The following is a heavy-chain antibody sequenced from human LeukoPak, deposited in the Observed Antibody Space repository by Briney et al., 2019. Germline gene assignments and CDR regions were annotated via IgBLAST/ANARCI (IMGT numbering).Heavy chain of an antibody. Sequence: ASETLSLTCTVSGGSISSSSYYWGWIRQPPGKGLEWIGSIYYSGSTYYNPSLKSRVTISVDTSKNQFSLKLSSVTAADTAVYYCARHSGLQAFDWYPFDYWGQGTLVTVSS. CDR3: ARHSGLQAFDWYPFDY. D-gene: IGHD3-9*01. CDR1: GGSISSSSYY. V-gene: IGHV4-39*01. CDR2: IYYSGST. J-gene: IGHJ4*02.